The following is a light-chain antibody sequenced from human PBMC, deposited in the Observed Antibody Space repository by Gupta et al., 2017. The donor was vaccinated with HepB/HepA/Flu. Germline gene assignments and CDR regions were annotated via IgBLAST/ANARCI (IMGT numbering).Light chain of an antibody. Sequence: QTVVTQEPSISVSPGGTVTLTCGLSSGSVSTSYYSSWYQQTPGQAPRTLIYSTNTRSSGVPDRFSGSILDNKAALTITGAQADDESYYYCVLYLDSVVWVFGGGTKLTVL. J-gene: IGLJ3*02. CDR1: SGSVSTSYY. V-gene: IGLV8-61*01. CDR2: STN. CDR3: VLYLDSVVWV.